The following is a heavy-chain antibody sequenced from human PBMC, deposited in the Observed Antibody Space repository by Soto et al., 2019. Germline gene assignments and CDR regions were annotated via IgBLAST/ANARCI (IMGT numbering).Heavy chain of an antibody. CDR3: ARHKSGSDWLDP. CDR2: MFYSGAT. V-gene: IGHV4-39*01. D-gene: IGHD2-15*01. Sequence: PSETLSLTCTVSGGSISDISYCWGWIRQPPGKGLQWIGCMFYSGATYYNPSLKNRVTLSVDTSNNEFSLKLVSVTAPGTAVYYCARHKSGSDWLDPWGQGTLVTV. CDR1: GGSISDISYC. J-gene: IGHJ5*02.